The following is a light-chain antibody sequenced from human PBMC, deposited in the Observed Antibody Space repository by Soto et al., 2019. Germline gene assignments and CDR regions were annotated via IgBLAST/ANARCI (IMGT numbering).Light chain of an antibody. CDR2: AAS. CDR3: QQSYSPRA. V-gene: IGKV1-39*01. Sequence: DIQMTQSPSSLSASVGDRVTITCRASQSIRSYLNWYQQKPGKAPKLLIYAASSLQSGVPSRFSGGGSGTEFTITTSSLQPEDYATYYWQQSYSPRAFGQGTKVHFK. CDR1: QSIRSY. J-gene: IGKJ1*01.